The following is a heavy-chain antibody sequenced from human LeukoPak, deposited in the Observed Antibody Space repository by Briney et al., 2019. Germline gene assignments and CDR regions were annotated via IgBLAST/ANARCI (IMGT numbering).Heavy chain of an antibody. CDR3: ARQGQAAAGTGDWFDH. J-gene: IGHJ5*02. Sequence: SETLSLTCAVFGGSFSSSSYYWGRIRQPPGLGLEWVRSIYYSGSTYYSPSLKSRVSISVDTSKNQDSLKLSSVTAPDTAVYYCARQGQAAAGTGDWFDHWGQGTLVTVSS. CDR2: IYYSGST. D-gene: IGHD6-13*01. V-gene: IGHV4-39*01. CDR1: GGSFSSSSYY.